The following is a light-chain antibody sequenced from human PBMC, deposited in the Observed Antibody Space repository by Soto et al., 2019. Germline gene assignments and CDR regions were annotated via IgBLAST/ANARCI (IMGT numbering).Light chain of an antibody. V-gene: IGKV1-5*01. CDR3: QQYDKYST. J-gene: IGKJ1*01. Sequence: IQMTQSPSTLSASVGDTFTITCRASQSISVSLAWYQQKPGKAPNLLIYDASTLQGGVPSRFSGSGSGTEFTLTVTSLQPEDFATYFCQQYDKYSTFGHGTTGDIK. CDR2: DAS. CDR1: QSISVS.